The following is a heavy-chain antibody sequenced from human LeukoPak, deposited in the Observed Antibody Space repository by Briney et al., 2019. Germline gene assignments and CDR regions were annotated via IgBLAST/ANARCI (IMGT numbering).Heavy chain of an antibody. CDR1: GYSISSGYY. J-gene: IGHJ6*03. CDR3: ARHKDYYYSYMDV. V-gene: IGHV4-38-2*02. CDR2: ISHRGST. Sequence: SETLSLTCTVSGYSISSGYYWGWIRQPPGKGLEWIGSISHRGSTYYSPSLKSRVTISVDTSKNQFSLKLSSVTAADTAVYYCARHKDYYYSYMDVWGKGTTVTISS.